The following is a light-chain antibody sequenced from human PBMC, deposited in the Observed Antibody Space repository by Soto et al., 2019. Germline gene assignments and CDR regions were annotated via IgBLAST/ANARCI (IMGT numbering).Light chain of an antibody. V-gene: IGKV4-1*01. Sequence: DIVMTQSPDSLAVSLGERATINCKSSQSVFYSSNNKNYLAWYQQKPGQPPKLLIYWASTRESGVPDRFSGSGSGADLTLTISSLRAEDVAVYYCQQSYNIPYTLGQGTKLEIK. CDR2: WAS. CDR3: QQSYNIPYT. J-gene: IGKJ2*01. CDR1: QSVFYSSNNKNY.